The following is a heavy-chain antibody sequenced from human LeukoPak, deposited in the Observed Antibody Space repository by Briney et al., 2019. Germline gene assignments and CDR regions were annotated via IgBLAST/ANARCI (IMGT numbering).Heavy chain of an antibody. D-gene: IGHD6-13*01. CDR1: GFTFSSYA. CDR3: ARIGAGTYYFDY. V-gene: IGHV3-23*01. J-gene: IGHJ4*02. CDR2: ISGSGGST. Sequence: GGSLRLSCAASGFTFSSYAMSWVRQAPGKGLEWVSAISGSGGSTYYADSVKGRFTISRGRSKNTVYLQMNSLRVEDTAVYYCARIGAGTYYFDYWGQGALVTVSS.